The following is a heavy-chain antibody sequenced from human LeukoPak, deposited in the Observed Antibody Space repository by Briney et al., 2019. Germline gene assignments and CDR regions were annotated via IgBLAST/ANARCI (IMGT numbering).Heavy chain of an antibody. CDR1: GFTFSSYS. D-gene: IGHD3-9*01. Sequence: GGSLRLSCAASGFTFSSYSMNWVRQAPGKGLEWVSSISSSSGYIYYADSVKGRFTISRDNAKNSLYLQMNSLRAEDTAVYYCARLTYYDNTADYWGQGTLVTVSS. CDR2: ISSSSGYI. V-gene: IGHV3-21*01. J-gene: IGHJ4*02. CDR3: ARLTYYDNTADY.